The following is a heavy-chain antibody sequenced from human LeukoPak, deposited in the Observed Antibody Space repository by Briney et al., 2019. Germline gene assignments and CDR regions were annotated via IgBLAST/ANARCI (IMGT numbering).Heavy chain of an antibody. CDR1: GLTAGDYY. Sequence: GGSLRLSCAASGLTAGDYYVDWVRQTPGKGLEWVGRSRNKGNSYSTDFAATVKGRFTISRDESKNSLFLQMNGLKIEDTAVYYCVRVQTGGAFDIWGQGTMVTVST. J-gene: IGHJ3*02. CDR2: SRNKGNSYST. D-gene: IGHD1-1*01. CDR3: VRVQTGGAFDI. V-gene: IGHV3-72*01.